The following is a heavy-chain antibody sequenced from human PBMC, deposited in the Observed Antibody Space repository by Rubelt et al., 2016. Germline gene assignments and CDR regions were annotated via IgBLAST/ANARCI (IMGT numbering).Heavy chain of an antibody. CDR3: VRVSENWGDDS. Sequence: EVQLVESGGGLVQPGGSLKLSCAGSGFTFSNYWMSWVRQVSGKGLEWVANIKQDGSENHYVDSVKGRFNISRDNAKNSLYLQMNSLRADDTAMYYCVRVSENWGDDSWGQGTLVTVSS. CDR1: GFTFSNYW. V-gene: IGHV3-7*01. CDR2: IKQDGSEN. D-gene: IGHD7-27*01. J-gene: IGHJ4*02.